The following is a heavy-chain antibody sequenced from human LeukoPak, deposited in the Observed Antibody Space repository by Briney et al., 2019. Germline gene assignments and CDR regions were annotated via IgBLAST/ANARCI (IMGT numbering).Heavy chain of an antibody. CDR2: TNSGGTHT. V-gene: IGHV3-21*06. CDR3: AREMAAIQDLDY. Sequence: GGSLRLSCATSGFTFSTYSMNWVRQAPGKGLEWVSSTNSGGTHTFHADSVKGRFTISRDNAKNSLYLQMNSLRGEDSAVYFCAREMAAIQDLDYWGQGTLVTVSS. D-gene: IGHD5-24*01. CDR1: GFTFSTYS. J-gene: IGHJ4*02.